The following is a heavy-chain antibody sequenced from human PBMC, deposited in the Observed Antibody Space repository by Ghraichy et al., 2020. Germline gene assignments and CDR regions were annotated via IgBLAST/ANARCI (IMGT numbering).Heavy chain of an antibody. J-gene: IGHJ4*02. V-gene: IGHV3-48*02. D-gene: IGHD6-6*01. Sequence: GGSLRLSCAASGFTFSSYSMNWVRQAPGKGLEWVSYISSSSTIYYADSVKGRFTISRDNAKNSLYLQMNSLRDEDTAVYYCARPRSPRQSIAARRGYFDYWGQGTLVTVSS. CDR1: GFTFSSYS. CDR2: ISSSSTI. CDR3: ARPRSPRQSIAARRGYFDY.